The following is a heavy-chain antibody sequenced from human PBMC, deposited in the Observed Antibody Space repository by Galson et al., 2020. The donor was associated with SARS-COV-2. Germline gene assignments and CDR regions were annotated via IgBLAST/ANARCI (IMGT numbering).Heavy chain of an antibody. V-gene: IGHV3-30*01. CDR2: K. CDR3: ARDNMAYSSSWFGAFDI. Sequence: KYYADSVKGRFTISRDNSKNTLYLQMNSLRAEDTAVYYCARDNMAYSSSWFGAFDIWGQGTMVTVSS. D-gene: IGHD6-13*01. J-gene: IGHJ3*02.